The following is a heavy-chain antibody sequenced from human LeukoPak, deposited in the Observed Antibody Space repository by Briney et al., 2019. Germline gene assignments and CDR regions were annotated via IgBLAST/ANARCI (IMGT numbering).Heavy chain of an antibody. Sequence: PGGSLRLSCAASGFTFSSYAMSWVRQAPGKGLEWVSAISGSGRSTYYADSVKGRFTMSRDNSKNTLFLQMNSLRAEDTAVYYCAKRDSSGYYSGEYFQHWGQGILVTVSS. CDR1: GFTFSSYA. CDR3: AKRDSSGYYSGEYFQH. J-gene: IGHJ1*01. D-gene: IGHD3-22*01. V-gene: IGHV3-23*01. CDR2: ISGSGRST.